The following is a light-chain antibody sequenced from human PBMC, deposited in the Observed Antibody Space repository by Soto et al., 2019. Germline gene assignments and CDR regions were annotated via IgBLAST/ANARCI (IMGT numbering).Light chain of an antibody. CDR3: CSYAGSSTVV. CDR1: SSDVGSYNL. CDR2: EDS. V-gene: IGLV2-23*01. Sequence: QSVLTQPASVSGSPGRSITISCTGTSSDVGSYNLVSWYQQHPGIAPKLMIYEDSKRPSGVSNRFSGSKSGNTASLTISGLQAEDEADYYCCSYAGSSTVVFGGGTKLTVL. J-gene: IGLJ2*01.